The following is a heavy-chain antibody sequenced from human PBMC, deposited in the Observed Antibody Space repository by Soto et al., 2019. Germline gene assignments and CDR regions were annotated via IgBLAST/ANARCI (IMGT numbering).Heavy chain of an antibody. Sequence: TSETLCVSWGVAEGSSSNGGGCWSCIRQPPGKGLEGIGYIYHSGSTYYNPSLKSRVTISVDTSKNQFSLKLSSVTAADTAVYYCARRYRSAFDIWVQRTIVPV. J-gene: IGHJ3*02. CDR2: IYHSGST. CDR3: ARRYRSAFDI. CDR1: EGSSSNGGGC. V-gene: IGHV4-30-2*02. D-gene: IGHD3-16*02.